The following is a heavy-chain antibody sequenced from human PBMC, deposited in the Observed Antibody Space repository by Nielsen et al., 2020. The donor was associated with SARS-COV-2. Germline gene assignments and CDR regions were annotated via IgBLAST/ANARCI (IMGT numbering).Heavy chain of an antibody. CDR1: GYTFTGYY. CDR3: ARDLSQSRDGMDV. CDR2: INPNSGGT. J-gene: IGHJ6*02. D-gene: IGHD4-11*01. Sequence: ASVKISCAASGYTFTGYYMHWVRQAPGQGLEWMGWINPNSGGTNYAQKFQGWVTMTRDTSISTAYMELSRLRSDDTAVYYCARDLSQSRDGMDVWGQGTTVTVSS. V-gene: IGHV1-2*04.